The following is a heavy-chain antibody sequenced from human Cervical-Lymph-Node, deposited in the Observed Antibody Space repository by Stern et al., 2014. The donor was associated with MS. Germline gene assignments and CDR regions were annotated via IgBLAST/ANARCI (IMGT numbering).Heavy chain of an antibody. D-gene: IGHD2-15*01. Sequence: VQLVESGAYVKKPGSSVKVSCKASGGTFSSSYAVSWVRQAPGQGLEWMGRIIPIIGLPNYAQKFQSRLTITAANSTSTVYMELTSLTPEDTAVYYCARGIVSNRPAATLHNLFDPWGQGTLVTVSS. V-gene: IGHV1-69*09. J-gene: IGHJ5*02. CDR3: ARGIVSNRPAATLHNLFDP. CDR1: GGTFSSSYA. CDR2: IIPIIGLP.